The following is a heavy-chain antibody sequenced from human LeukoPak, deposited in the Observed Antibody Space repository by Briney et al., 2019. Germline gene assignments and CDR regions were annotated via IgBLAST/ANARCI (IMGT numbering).Heavy chain of an antibody. CDR3: ARGASVGDYYYYGMDV. CDR2: INPSGGST. J-gene: IGHJ6*02. CDR1: RYTFTSYY. D-gene: IGHD3-16*01. Sequence: GASVKVSCKASRYTFTSYYMHWVRQAPGQGLEWMGIINPSGGSTSYAQKFQGRVTMTRDTSTSTVYMELSSLRSEDTAVYYCARGASVGDYYYYGMDVWGQGTTVTVSS. V-gene: IGHV1-46*01.